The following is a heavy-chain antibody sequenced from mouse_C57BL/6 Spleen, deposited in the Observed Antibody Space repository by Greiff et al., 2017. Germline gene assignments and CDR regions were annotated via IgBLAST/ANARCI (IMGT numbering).Heavy chain of an antibody. J-gene: IGHJ2*01. CDR3: ARYDYAFDY. D-gene: IGHD2-4*01. CDR1: GYAFSSSW. V-gene: IGHV1-82*01. CDR2: IYPGDGDT. Sequence: QVQLQQPGPELVKPGASVKISCKASGYAFSSSWMNWVKQRPGKGLEWIGRIYPGDGDTNYNGKFKGKATLTADKSSSTAYMQLSSLTSEDSAVYCCARYDYAFDYWGQGTTLTVSS.